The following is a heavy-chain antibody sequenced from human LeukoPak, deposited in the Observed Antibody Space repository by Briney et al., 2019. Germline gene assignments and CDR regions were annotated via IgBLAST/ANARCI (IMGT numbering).Heavy chain of an antibody. Sequence: ASVKVSCKVSGYTLTELSMHWVRQAPGKGLEWMGGFDPEDGETIYPQKFQGRVTMTEDTSTDTAYMELSSLRSEDTAVYYCATEGGIVGATGGWDFDYWGQGTLVTVSS. CDR1: GYTLTELS. CDR2: FDPEDGET. D-gene: IGHD1-26*01. V-gene: IGHV1-24*01. CDR3: ATEGGIVGATGGWDFDY. J-gene: IGHJ4*02.